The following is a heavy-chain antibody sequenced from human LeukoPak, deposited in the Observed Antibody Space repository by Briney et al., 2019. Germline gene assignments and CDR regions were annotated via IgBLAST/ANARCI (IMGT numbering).Heavy chain of an antibody. V-gene: IGHV3-7*01. CDR2: IKEDGSEK. D-gene: IGHD5-18*01. J-gene: IGHJ4*02. CDR3: AREPGGGRGYSYGYLDF. Sequence: GGSLRLSCAASGFTFSTYWMSWVRQAPGKGLEWVANIKEDGSEKYYVDSVKGRFTISRDNAKNSLYLQMSSLRAEDTAVYYCAREPGGGRGYSYGYLDFWGQGTLVTVSS. CDR1: GFTFSTYW.